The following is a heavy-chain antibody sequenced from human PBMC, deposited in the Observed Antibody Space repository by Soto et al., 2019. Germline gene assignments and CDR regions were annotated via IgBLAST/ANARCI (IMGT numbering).Heavy chain of an antibody. CDR2: IHHSGAT. Sequence: PSETLSLTCSVSGGSVSSFSYYWSWIRQPPGRRPEWIGYIHHSGATRYNPSLNDRVSISLDTSKNHLALKLNSVTAADTAVYYCARDNDMFDSPPRSPQFYHGMDVWGQGTTVTVSS. CDR3: ARDNDMFDSPPRSPQFYHGMDV. V-gene: IGHV4-61*03. CDR1: GGSVSSFSYY. D-gene: IGHD3-10*02. J-gene: IGHJ6*02.